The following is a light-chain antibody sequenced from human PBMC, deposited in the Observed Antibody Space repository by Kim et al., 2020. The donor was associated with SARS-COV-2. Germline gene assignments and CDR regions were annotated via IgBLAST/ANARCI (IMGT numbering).Light chain of an antibody. CDR3: QQYGSSPYS. V-gene: IGKV3-20*01. CDR1: QSVGSSL. Sequence: LCRGERATHSCGAHQSVGSSLLAWYQQKPGQAPRLLIYEAFKRVAGIPDRFSGSGSGTDFPLPISRPEPEDFAMYYCQQYGSSPYSFGQGTKLEI. J-gene: IGKJ2*03. CDR2: EAF.